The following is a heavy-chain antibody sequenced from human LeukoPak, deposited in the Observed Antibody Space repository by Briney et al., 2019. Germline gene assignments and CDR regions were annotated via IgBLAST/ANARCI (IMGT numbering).Heavy chain of an antibody. CDR2: INHSGST. J-gene: IGHJ4*02. D-gene: IGHD7-27*01. CDR1: GGSFSGYY. V-gene: IGHV4-34*01. Sequence: SETLSLTCAVYGGSFSGYYWSWIRQPPGKGLEWIGEINHSGSTNYNPSLKSRVTISVDTSKNQFSLKLSSVTAADTAVYYCAVGKSYYFDYWGQGTLVTVSS. CDR3: AVGKSYYFDY.